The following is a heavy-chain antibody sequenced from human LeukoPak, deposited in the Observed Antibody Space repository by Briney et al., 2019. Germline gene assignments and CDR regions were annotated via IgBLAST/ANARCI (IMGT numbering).Heavy chain of an antibody. CDR3: AKAEGLGIVVVVAASH. J-gene: IGHJ4*02. CDR2: ISYDGSNK. D-gene: IGHD2-15*01. Sequence: GGSLRLSCAASGFTFSSYGMHWVRQAPGKGLEWVAVISYDGSNKYYADSVKGRFTISRDNSKNTLYLQMNSLRAEDTAVYYCAKAEGLGIVVVVAASHWGQGTLVTVSS. CDR1: GFTFSSYG. V-gene: IGHV3-30*18.